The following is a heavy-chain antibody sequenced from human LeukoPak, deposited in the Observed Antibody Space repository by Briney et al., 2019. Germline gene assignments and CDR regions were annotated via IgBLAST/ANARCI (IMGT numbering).Heavy chain of an antibody. J-gene: IGHJ6*03. CDR2: IYTSGST. D-gene: IGHD3-10*01. V-gene: IGHV4-4*07. CDR1: GGSFSSYY. CDR3: AREGSGSYYKYYYYYMDV. Sequence: SETLSLTCAVYGGSFSSYYWSWIRQPAGKGLEWIGRIYTSGSTNYNPSLKSRVTMSVDTSKNQFSLKLSSVTAADTAVYYCAREGSGSYYKYYYYYMDVWGKGTTVTISS.